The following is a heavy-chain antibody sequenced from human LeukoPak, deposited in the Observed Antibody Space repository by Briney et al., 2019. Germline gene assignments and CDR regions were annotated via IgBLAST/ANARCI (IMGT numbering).Heavy chain of an antibody. Sequence: SETLSLTCAVSGYSISSGYYWGWIRQPPGKGLEWIGSIYHSGSTYYNPSLKSRVTISVDTSGNQFSLKLSSVTAADTAVYYCARGLIAAAVYFDYWGQGTLVTVSS. CDR3: ARGLIAAAVYFDY. D-gene: IGHD6-13*01. V-gene: IGHV4-38-2*01. CDR1: GYSISSGYY. J-gene: IGHJ4*02. CDR2: IYHSGST.